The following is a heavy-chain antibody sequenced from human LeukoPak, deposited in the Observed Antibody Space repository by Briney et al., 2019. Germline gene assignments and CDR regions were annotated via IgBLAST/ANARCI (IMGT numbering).Heavy chain of an antibody. Sequence: GSLRLSCAASGFTFRNAWMSWVRQAPGKGLEWVGRIKSKTDGGTTDYAAPVKGRFTISRDDSKNTLYLQMNSLKTEDTAVYYCTKRPTYCGGDCYPNWGQGTLVTVSS. J-gene: IGHJ4*02. CDR1: GFTFRNAW. D-gene: IGHD2-21*02. V-gene: IGHV3-15*01. CDR3: TKRPTYCGGDCYPN. CDR2: IKSKTDGGTT.